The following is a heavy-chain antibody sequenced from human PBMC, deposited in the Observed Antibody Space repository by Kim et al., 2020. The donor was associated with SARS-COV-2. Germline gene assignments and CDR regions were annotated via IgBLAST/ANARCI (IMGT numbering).Heavy chain of an antibody. D-gene: IGHD2-21*02. CDR2: IYHSGST. V-gene: IGHV4-4*02. CDR1: GGSISSSNW. Sequence: SETLSLTCAVSGGSISSSNWWSWVRQPPGKGLEWIGEIYHSGSTNYNPSLKSRVTISVDKSKNQFSLKLSSVTAADTAVYYCAAEHIVVVTALSHDAFDIWGQGTMVTVSS. J-gene: IGHJ3*02. CDR3: AAEHIVVVTALSHDAFDI.